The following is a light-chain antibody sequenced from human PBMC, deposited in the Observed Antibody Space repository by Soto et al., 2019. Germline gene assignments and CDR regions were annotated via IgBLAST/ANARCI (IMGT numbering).Light chain of an antibody. J-gene: IGLJ1*01. V-gene: IGLV1-44*01. CDR2: SNN. CDR3: AAWDDSLSV. CDR1: SSNIGSNT. Sequence: QSVLTQPPSASGTPGQRVTISCSGSSSNIGSNTVNWYKQLPGTAPKLLIYSNNQRPSGVPDRFSGSKSGTSASLAIGGLQSEDEADYYCAAWDDSLSVFGTGTKVTVL.